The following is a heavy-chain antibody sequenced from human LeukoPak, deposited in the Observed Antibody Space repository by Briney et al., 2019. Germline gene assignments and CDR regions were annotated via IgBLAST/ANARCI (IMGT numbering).Heavy chain of an antibody. J-gene: IGHJ4*02. CDR1: GGSISSYY. CDR3: AKDQVVSGWLD. V-gene: IGHV4-59*01. Sequence: SETLSLTCTVSGGSISSYYWSWIRQPPGKGLEWIGYIYYSGSTNYNPSLKSRVTISVDTSKNQFSLKLSSVTAADTAVYYCAKDQVVSGWLDWGQGTLVTVSS. CDR2: IYYSGST. D-gene: IGHD6-19*01.